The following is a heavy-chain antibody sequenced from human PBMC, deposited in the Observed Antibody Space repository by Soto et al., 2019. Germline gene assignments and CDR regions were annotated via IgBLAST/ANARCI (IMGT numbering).Heavy chain of an antibody. J-gene: IGHJ4*02. CDR1: GVSISSTSYN. D-gene: IGHD1-26*01. Sequence: SETLSLTCNVSGVSISSTSYNWGWIRQPPGKGLEWIGTLDYSGTAHYNPSLKSRINISADPSITTVYMELNNLSPDDTAVYYCGRGRSGQIVVFYWGQGTPVTVSS. CDR3: GRGRSGQIVVFY. CDR2: LDYSGTA. V-gene: IGHV4-39*07.